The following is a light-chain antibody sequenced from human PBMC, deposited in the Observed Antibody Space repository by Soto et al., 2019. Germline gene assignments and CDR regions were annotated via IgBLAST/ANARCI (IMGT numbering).Light chain of an antibody. CDR3: SSYAGSNNFV. J-gene: IGLJ1*01. V-gene: IGLV2-14*01. CDR2: EVS. CDR1: SSDVGAYNY. Sequence: QSVLTQPASVSGSPGQSITISCTGTSSDVGAYNYVSWYQQHPGKAPKLMIYEVSNRPSGVSHRFSGSKSDNTASLTISGLQTDDEADYYCSSYAGSNNFVFGSGTKVTVL.